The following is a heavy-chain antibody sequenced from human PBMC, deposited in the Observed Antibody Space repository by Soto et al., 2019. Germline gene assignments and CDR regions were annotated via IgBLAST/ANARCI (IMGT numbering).Heavy chain of an antibody. CDR2: IHYSGST. CDR1: GASINSGGYF. V-gene: IGHV4-31*03. J-gene: IGHJ4*02. Sequence: QVQLQESGPGLVKPSQTLSLACSVSGASINSGGYFWSWIRQLPGKGLEWIGYIHYSGSTYYNPSLKSRVVMSMDTSKNDFSLKLSSVTAADTAVFSCARGFVETAMAFDYWGQGALVTVSS. CDR3: ARGFVETAMAFDY. D-gene: IGHD5-18*01.